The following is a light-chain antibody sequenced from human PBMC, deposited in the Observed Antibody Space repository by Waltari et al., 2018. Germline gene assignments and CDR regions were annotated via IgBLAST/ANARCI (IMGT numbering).Light chain of an antibody. V-gene: IGKV1-39*01. CDR3: QQSYSIPFT. CDR1: ESISTF. Sequence: DIQVTQSPSSLSASVGDRVTITCRASESISTFLNWYQQKPGKAPNFLIYRASNLQSGVPSRFSGSGSGTDFTLTITNLQPEDFATYYCQQSYSIPFTFGPGTTVDIK. J-gene: IGKJ3*01. CDR2: RAS.